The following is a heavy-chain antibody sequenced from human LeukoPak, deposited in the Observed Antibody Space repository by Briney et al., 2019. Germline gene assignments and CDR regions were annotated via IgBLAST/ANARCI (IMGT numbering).Heavy chain of an antibody. J-gene: IGHJ4*02. CDR1: GFTFSSYA. V-gene: IGHV3-23*01. D-gene: IGHD3-22*01. Sequence: PGGSLRLSCAASGFTFSSYAMNWVRQAPGKGLEWVSVIRGSGHRTNYADSVKGRFTISRDNSRNTLHLQMKSLRAEDTAVYYCAKDVLYDNGDYYANYFDYWGQGALVTVSS. CDR2: IRGSGHRT. CDR3: AKDVLYDNGDYYANYFDY.